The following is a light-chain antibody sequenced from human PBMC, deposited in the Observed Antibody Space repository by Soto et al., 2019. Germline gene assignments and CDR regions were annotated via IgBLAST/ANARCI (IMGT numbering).Light chain of an antibody. CDR3: FSFRGTDSPYV. J-gene: IGLJ1*01. CDR2: EVT. V-gene: IGLV2-14*01. CDR1: SSDIGDYNY. Sequence: QSALTQPASVSGSPGQSITISCTGASSDIGDYNYVSWYQQHPGKAPKLIISEVTNRPSGVSNRFSGSKSGNTASLTISGLQAEDEADYYCFSFRGTDSPYVFGTGTKLTVL.